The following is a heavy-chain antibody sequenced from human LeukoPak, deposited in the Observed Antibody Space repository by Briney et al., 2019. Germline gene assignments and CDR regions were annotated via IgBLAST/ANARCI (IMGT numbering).Heavy chain of an antibody. CDR1: GFTFSNYI. CDR2: LNSDGGGG. V-gene: IGHV3-74*01. CDR3: ARSSYPLQFDY. Sequence: GGPLRLSCAASGFTFSNYIMNWVRQAPGRGLVWVSRLNSDGGGGTYADFVKGRFTISRDNAKNTLYLQMNSLSAEDTAVYFCARSSYPLQFDYWGQGTLVTVSS. J-gene: IGHJ4*02.